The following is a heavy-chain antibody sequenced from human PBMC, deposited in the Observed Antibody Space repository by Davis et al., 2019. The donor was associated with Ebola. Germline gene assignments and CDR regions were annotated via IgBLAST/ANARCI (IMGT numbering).Heavy chain of an antibody. CDR2: VIPVFGTT. CDR1: GGTFSSYA. Sequence: SVKVSCKASGGTFSSYALSWVRQARGQGLEWMGWVIPVFGTTNYAQKFQGRVTLTADESTSTAYMELSSLRSEDTAVYYCARDRYSDGSGYFFEQSHWGQGTLVTVSS. CDR3: ARDRYSDGSGYFFEQSH. D-gene: IGHD3-22*01. J-gene: IGHJ4*02. V-gene: IGHV1-69*13.